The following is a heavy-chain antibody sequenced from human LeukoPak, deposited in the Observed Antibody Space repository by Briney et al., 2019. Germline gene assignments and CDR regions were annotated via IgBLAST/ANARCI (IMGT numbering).Heavy chain of an antibody. J-gene: IGHJ4*02. CDR2: IYYSGST. V-gene: IGHV4-39*01. D-gene: IGHD6-13*01. CDR1: GGSISSSSYY. CDR3: ARVEGSSWYTVY. Sequence: SETLSLTCTVSGGSISSSSYYWGWIRQPPGKGLEWIGSIYYSGSTYYNSSLKSRVTISVDTSKNQFSLKLSSVTAADTAVYYCARVEGSSWYTVYWGQGTLVTVSS.